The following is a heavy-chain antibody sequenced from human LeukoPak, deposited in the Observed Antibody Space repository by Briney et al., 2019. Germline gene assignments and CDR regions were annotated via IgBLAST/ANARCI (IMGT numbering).Heavy chain of an antibody. CDR1: GFTFSSYG. CDR3: ASTSGWYSVY. D-gene: IGHD6-19*01. Sequence: PGGSLRLSCAASGFTFSSYGMHWVRQAPGKGLEWVALISYDGSNIYYPDSVRGRFTISRDNSKNTLYLQTNSLRGEDTAVYYCASTSGWYSVYWGQGTLVTVSS. CDR2: ISYDGSNI. V-gene: IGHV3-30*03. J-gene: IGHJ4*02.